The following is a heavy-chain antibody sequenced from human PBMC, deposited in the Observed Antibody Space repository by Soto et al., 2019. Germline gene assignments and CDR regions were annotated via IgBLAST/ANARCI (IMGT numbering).Heavy chain of an antibody. V-gene: IGHV1-18*01. CDR2: ISAYNGDT. J-gene: IGHJ4*02. CDR3: ARGLGGIGYFDY. Sequence: GASVKVSCKASGYTFSSCGIHWVRQAPGQGLEWMGWISAYNGDTNYAQKLQGRVTMTTDTSTGTAYMELRSLRSDDTAVYYCARGLGGIGYFDYWGQGTLVTVSS. D-gene: IGHD3-16*02. CDR1: GYTFSSCG.